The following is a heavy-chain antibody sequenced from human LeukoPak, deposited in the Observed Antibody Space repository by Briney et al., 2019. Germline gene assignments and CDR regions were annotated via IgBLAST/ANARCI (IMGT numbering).Heavy chain of an antibody. Sequence: ASVKVSCKASGYTFTSYDINWVRQAPGQGLEWMGWMNPNSGNTGYAQKFQGRVTMTRNTSISTAYMELSSLRSEDTAVYYCASGMYYYGSGSSRQEWGQGTLVTVSS. CDR1: GYTFTSYD. CDR3: ASGMYYYGSGSSRQE. J-gene: IGHJ4*02. D-gene: IGHD3-10*01. V-gene: IGHV1-8*01. CDR2: MNPNSGNT.